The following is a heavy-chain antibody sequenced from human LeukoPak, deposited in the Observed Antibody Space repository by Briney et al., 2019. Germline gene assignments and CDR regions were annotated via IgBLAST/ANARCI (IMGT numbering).Heavy chain of an antibody. CDR1: GFTFSDYY. J-gene: IGHJ3*02. V-gene: IGHV3-49*03. CDR2: IRRKAYGGTT. Sequence: SLRLSCAASGFTFSDYYMSWIRQAPGKGLEWVGFIRRKAYGGTTEYAASVKGRFTISRDDSKSIAYLQMNSLKTEDTAVYYCTRSLLWFGELPSNDAFDIWGQGTMVTVSS. CDR3: TRSLLWFGELPSNDAFDI. D-gene: IGHD3-10*01.